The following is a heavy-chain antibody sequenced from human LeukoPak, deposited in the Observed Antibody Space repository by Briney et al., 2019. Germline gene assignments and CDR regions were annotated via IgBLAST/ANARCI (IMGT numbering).Heavy chain of an antibody. CDR3: AHISSSYYYFDS. CDR1: GFTFSSYA. J-gene: IGHJ4*02. D-gene: IGHD6-13*01. V-gene: IGHV3-23*01. Sequence: GGSLRLSCAASGFTFSSYAMSWVRQAPGKGLEWVSAISGSGGSTYYADSVKGRFTISRDNAKNTLYLQMNSLRAEDTAVYYCAHISSSYYYFDSWGQGTLVTVSS. CDR2: ISGSGGST.